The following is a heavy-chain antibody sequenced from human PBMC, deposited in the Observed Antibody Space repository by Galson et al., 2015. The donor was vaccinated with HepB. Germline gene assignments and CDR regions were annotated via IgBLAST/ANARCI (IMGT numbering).Heavy chain of an antibody. V-gene: IGHV3-33*01. J-gene: IGHJ5*02. CDR3: ARDRVVRGVISGLIRPINNWFDP. Sequence: SLRLSCAASGFTFSSYGMHWVRQAPGKGLEWVAVIWYDGSNKYYADSVKGRFTISRDNSKNTLYLQMNSLRAEDTAVYYCARDRVVRGVISGLIRPINNWFDPWGQRTLVTVSS. CDR2: IWYDGSNK. D-gene: IGHD3-10*01. CDR1: GFTFSSYG.